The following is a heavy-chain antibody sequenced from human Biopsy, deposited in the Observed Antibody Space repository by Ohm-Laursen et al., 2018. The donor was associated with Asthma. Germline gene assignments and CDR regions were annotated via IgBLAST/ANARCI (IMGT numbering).Heavy chain of an antibody. CDR1: GGTFNTYV. V-gene: IGHV1-69*01. D-gene: IGHD2-2*01. CDR2: INSVFGTT. J-gene: IGHJ4*02. CDR3: ARKAGSCISRTCYSLDF. Sequence: SSVKVSCKSLGGTFNTYVIGWVRQAPGQGLEWMGGINSVFGTTTYPQKFQDRVTITADDFASTVYMELSSLRSEDTAVYYCARKAGSCISRTCYSLDFWGQGTLVTVSS.